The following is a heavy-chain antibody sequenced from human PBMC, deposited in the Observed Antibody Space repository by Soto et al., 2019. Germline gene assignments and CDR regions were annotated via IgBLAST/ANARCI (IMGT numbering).Heavy chain of an antibody. CDR1: GFTFSSYV. Sequence: EVPLLESGGGLVQPGGSLRLSCAASGFTFSSYVMSCVRQAPGKGLEWVSAISGSGGTTYYADSVKGRFTISRDNSKNTLYLQMNSLRAEDTAVYYCAKGSSGWYERFDYWGQGTLVTVSS. V-gene: IGHV3-23*01. CDR2: ISGSGGTT. J-gene: IGHJ4*02. D-gene: IGHD6-19*01. CDR3: AKGSSGWYERFDY.